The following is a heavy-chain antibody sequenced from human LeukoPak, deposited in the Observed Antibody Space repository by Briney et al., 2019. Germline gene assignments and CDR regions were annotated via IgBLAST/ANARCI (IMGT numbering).Heavy chain of an antibody. Sequence: SVKVSCKASGGTFSSYAISWVRQAPGQGLEWMGGIIPIFGTANYAQKFQGRVTITADESTSTAYMELSSLRSKDTAVYYCAGTGTKTYYYDSSGYYYDWGQGTLVTVSS. CDR1: GGTFSSYA. V-gene: IGHV1-69*13. J-gene: IGHJ4*02. D-gene: IGHD3-22*01. CDR2: IIPIFGTA. CDR3: AGTGTKTYYYDSSGYYYD.